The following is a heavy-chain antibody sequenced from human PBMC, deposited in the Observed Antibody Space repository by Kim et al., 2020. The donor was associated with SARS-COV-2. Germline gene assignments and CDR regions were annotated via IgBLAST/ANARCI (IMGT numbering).Heavy chain of an antibody. V-gene: IGHV1-69*13. D-gene: IGHD5-12*01. Sequence: SVKVSCKASGGTFSSYAISWVRQAPGQGLEWMGGIIPIFGTANYAQKFQGRVTITADESTSTAYMELSSLRSEDTAVYYCARGATSPAYYYYYGMDVWGQGTTVTVSS. CDR3: ARGATSPAYYYYYGMDV. CDR1: GGTFSSYA. J-gene: IGHJ6*02. CDR2: IIPIFGTA.